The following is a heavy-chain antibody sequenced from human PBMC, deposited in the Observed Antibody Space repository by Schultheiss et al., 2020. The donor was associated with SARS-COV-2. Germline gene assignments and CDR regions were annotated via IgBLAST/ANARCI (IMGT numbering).Heavy chain of an antibody. CDR1: GFTFSSYG. V-gene: IGHV3-48*02. Sequence: GGSLRLSCAASGFTFSSYGMSWVRQAPGKGLEWVSTISGRDGSTYYADSVKGRFTISIDNAKNSLYLQMNSLRDEDTAVYYCTITVYSSGRTDYWGQGTLVTVSS. J-gene: IGHJ4*02. D-gene: IGHD6-19*01. CDR2: ISGRDGST. CDR3: TITVYSSGRTDY.